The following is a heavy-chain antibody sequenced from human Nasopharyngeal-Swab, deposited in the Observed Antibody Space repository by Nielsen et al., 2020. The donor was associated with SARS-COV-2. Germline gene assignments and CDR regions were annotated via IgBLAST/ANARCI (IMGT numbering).Heavy chain of an antibody. CDR1: GFTFSSYE. D-gene: IGHD6-19*01. CDR2: ISSSGSTI. CDR3: AREVAGMDH. Sequence: GESLRISCAASGFTFSSYEMNWVRQAPGKGLEWVSYISSSGSTIYYADSVKGRFTISRDNARNSLYLQMNSLRDEDTAVYYCAREVAGMDHWGQGTLVTVSS. J-gene: IGHJ4*02. V-gene: IGHV3-48*03.